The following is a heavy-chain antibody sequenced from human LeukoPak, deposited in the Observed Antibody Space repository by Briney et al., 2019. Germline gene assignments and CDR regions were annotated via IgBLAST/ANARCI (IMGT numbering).Heavy chain of an antibody. J-gene: IGHJ4*02. CDR1: VFTFSSYE. CDR3: ARGNWAEDGYFDY. D-gene: IGHD7-27*01. CDR2: ISSSGSTI. Sequence: GGSLRLSCAASVFTFSSYEMNWVRQAPGKGLEWVSYISSSGSTIYYADSVKGRFTISRDNAKNSLYLQMNSLRVEDTAVYYCARGNWAEDGYFDYWGQGTLVTVSS. V-gene: IGHV3-48*03.